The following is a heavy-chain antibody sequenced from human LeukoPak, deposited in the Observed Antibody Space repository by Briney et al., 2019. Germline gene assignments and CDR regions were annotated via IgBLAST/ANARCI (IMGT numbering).Heavy chain of an antibody. D-gene: IGHD3-16*01. CDR2: IQPTDSDT. J-gene: IGHJ3*01. V-gene: IGHV5-51*01. CDR1: GYTFSDNW. CDR3: ARRFRTGGDLHHDAYDV. Sequence: GESLKISCKGSGYTFSDNWIGWARQSPGKGLEWMGIIQPTDSDTRYSPSFRGQVTMSADKSIRTAYLQWRSLKASDTAVYYCARRFRTGGDLHHDAYDVWGQGTVVTVSS.